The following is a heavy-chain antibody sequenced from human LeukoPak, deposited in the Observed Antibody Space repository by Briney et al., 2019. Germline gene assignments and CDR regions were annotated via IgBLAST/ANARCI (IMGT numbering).Heavy chain of an antibody. CDR2: ISAYNGDT. CDR3: ARASTRAAATGYDP. J-gene: IGHJ5*02. CDR1: GYTFNDYF. D-gene: IGHD6-13*01. Sequence: ASVKVSCKTSGYTFNDYFMHWVRQAPGQGLEWMGWISAYNGDTNFAQKFQGRVTLMTDTSTNTAYMGLRSLTSDDTAVYYCARASTRAAATGYDPWGQGSLVTVSS. V-gene: IGHV1-18*04.